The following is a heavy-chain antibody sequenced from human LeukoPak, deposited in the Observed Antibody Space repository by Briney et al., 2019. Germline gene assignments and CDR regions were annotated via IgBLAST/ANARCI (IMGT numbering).Heavy chain of an antibody. D-gene: IGHD3-10*01. J-gene: IGHJ4*02. CDR2: VKSRSAGETT. V-gene: IGHV3-15*01. Sequence: PGGTLRLSCAASGFSISNDWMSVVLDAPGKGLKKIARVKSRSAGETTDYAAPVKGRFTISRDDSKNTLYLQMNSLKTEDTAVYYCTLIQGWGSGSYYRDFWGQGTLVTVSS. CDR3: TLIQGWGSGSYYRDF. CDR1: GFSISNDW.